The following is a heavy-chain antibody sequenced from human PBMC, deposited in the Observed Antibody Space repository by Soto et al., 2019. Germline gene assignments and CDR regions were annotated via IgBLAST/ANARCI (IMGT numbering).Heavy chain of an antibody. CDR3: ASPSGSGWYYFAY. J-gene: IGHJ4*02. V-gene: IGHV3-74*03. CDR1: EFTFGTYG. CDR2: INSDGSST. Sequence: PGGSLRLSCAASEFTFGTYGMHWVRQAPGKGLVWVARINSDGSSTTYADSVKGRFTISRDNAKNTLYLQMNSLRAEDTAVYYCASPSGSGWYYFAYWGQGTLVTVSS. D-gene: IGHD6-19*01.